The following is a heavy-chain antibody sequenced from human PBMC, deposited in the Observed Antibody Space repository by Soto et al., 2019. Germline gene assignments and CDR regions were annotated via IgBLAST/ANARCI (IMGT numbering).Heavy chain of an antibody. J-gene: IGHJ6*02. CDR2: ISWNSGSI. Sequence: SGGSLRLSCAASGFTFDDYAMHWVRQAPGKGLEWVSGISWNSGSIGYADSVKGRFTISRDNAKNSLYLQMNSLRAEDTALYYCAKGTGLFYYYYGMDVWGQGTTVTVSS. D-gene: IGHD3-16*01. CDR3: AKGTGLFYYYYGMDV. V-gene: IGHV3-9*01. CDR1: GFTFDDYA.